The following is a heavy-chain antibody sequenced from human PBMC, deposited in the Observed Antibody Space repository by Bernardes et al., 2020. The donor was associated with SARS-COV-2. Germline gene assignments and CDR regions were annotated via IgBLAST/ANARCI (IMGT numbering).Heavy chain of an antibody. V-gene: IGHV1-2*02. J-gene: IGHJ5*02. CDR3: ARGHYDSSGPPGGFDP. D-gene: IGHD3-22*01. CDR1: GYTFTGYY. Sequence: ASVKVSCKASGYTFTGYYMHWVRQAPGQGLEWMGWINPNSGGTNYAQKFQGRVTMTRDTSISTAYMELSRLRSDDTAVYYCARGHYDSSGPPGGFDPLGQGTLVTVSS. CDR2: INPNSGGT.